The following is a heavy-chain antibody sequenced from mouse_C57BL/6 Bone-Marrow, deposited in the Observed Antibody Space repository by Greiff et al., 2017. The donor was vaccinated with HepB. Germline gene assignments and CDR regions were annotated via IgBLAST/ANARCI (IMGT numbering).Heavy chain of an antibody. D-gene: IGHD1-1*01. V-gene: IGHV1-81*01. CDR2: IYPRSGNT. J-gene: IGHJ2*01. CDR3: ARSDYYGSSYVGY. Sequence: QVQLKESGAELARPGASVKLSCKASGYTFTSYGISWVKRRTGQGLEWIGEIYPRSGNTYYNEKFKGKATLTADKSSSTAYMELRSLTSEDSAVYFCARSDYYGSSYVGYWGQGTTLTVSS. CDR1: GYTFTSYG.